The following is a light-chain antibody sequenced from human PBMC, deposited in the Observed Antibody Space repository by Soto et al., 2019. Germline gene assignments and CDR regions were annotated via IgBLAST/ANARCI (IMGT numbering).Light chain of an antibody. CDR1: QSISSSF. CDR2: GAS. Sequence: EIVLTQSPGTLSLSPGEIAALSCRASQSISSSFLAWYQHKPGQAPRLLIHGASSRATGIPDRFSGSGSGTDFTLTISRLDPEDFAVYYCQQRSNLFGQGTRLEIK. J-gene: IGKJ5*01. V-gene: IGKV3D-20*02. CDR3: QQRSNL.